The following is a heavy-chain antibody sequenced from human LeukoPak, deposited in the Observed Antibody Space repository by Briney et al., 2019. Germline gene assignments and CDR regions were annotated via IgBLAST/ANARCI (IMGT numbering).Heavy chain of an antibody. J-gene: IGHJ6*03. V-gene: IGHV3-9*01. Sequence: GRSLRLSCAASGFTFDDYAMHWVRQAPGNGLGWVSGISWYSGSIGYADSVKGRFTISRDNAKNSLYLQMNSLRAEDTAVYYCAKDKAAGPTYYMDVWGKGTTVTVSS. CDR2: ISWYSGSI. CDR3: AKDKAAGPTYYMDV. CDR1: GFTFDDYA. D-gene: IGHD6-13*01.